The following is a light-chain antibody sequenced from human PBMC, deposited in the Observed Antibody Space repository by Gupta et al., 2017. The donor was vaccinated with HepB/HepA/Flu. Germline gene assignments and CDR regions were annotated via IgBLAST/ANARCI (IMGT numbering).Light chain of an antibody. V-gene: IGKV1-6*01. Sequence: AVQMTQSPSSLSASVGDRVTITCRASRGIRNDLAWYQQKPGKAPKLLIFAASSLQSGVPSRFSGSGSGTDFTLTISGRQPEDFATYYCRQEDFSPSTFGQGTKVDFK. CDR1: RGIRND. J-gene: IGKJ1*01. CDR2: AAS. CDR3: RQEDFSPST.